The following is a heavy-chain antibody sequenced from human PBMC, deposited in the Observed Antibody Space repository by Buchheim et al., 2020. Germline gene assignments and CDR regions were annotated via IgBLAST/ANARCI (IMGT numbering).Heavy chain of an antibody. CDR1: GFTFSSYW. Sequence: EVQLVESGGGLVQPGGSLRLSCAASGFTFSSYWMSWVRQAPGKGLEWVANIKQDGSEKYYVDSVKGRFTTSRDNAKNSLYLQMNSLRAEDTAVYYCAGSLGYCSSTSCYSSYYYYYGMDVWGQGTT. CDR2: IKQDGSEK. CDR3: AGSLGYCSSTSCYSSYYYYYGMDV. J-gene: IGHJ6*02. V-gene: IGHV3-7*01. D-gene: IGHD2-2*01.